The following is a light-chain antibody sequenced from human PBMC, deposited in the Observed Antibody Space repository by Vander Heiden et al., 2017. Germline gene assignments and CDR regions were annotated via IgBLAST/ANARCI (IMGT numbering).Light chain of an antibody. V-gene: IGKV3-20*01. CDR2: GAS. Sequence: EFVLTQPPGPLSLSPGERAILSCSTSQSASSNYLAWYQQKLGQAPRLLIHGASSRATGIPDRFSGSGAGTDFTLTINRLEPEDFAVYYCQQYDSSPYTFGQGTKLEIK. CDR1: QSASSNY. J-gene: IGKJ2*01. CDR3: QQYDSSPYT.